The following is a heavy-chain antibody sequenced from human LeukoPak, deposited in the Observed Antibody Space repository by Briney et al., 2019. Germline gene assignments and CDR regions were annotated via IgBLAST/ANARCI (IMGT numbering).Heavy chain of an antibody. J-gene: IGHJ4*02. V-gene: IGHV3-9*01. CDR1: GFTFDDYA. CDR3: AKGYDFWSGYLDY. Sequence: GRSLRLSCAASGFTFDDYAMHWVRQAPGKGLEWVSHISWNSGTIGYADSVKGRFTISRDNAKNSLYLQMNSLRAEDTALYYCAKGYDFWSGYLDYWGQGPLVTVSS. CDR2: ISWNSGTI. D-gene: IGHD3-3*01.